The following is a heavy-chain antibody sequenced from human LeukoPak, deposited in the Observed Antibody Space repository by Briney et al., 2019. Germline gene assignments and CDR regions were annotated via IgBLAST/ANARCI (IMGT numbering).Heavy chain of an antibody. CDR3: ARAPKYYDYVWGGYRSPHSSTLFDY. CDR1: GGSFSGYY. J-gene: IGHJ4*02. V-gene: IGHV4-34*01. D-gene: IGHD3-16*02. CDR2: INHSGST. Sequence: ASETLSLTCAVYGGSFSGYYWSWIRQPPGKGLEWIGEINHSGSTNYNPSLKSRVTISVDTSKNQFSLKLSSVTAADTAVYYCARAPKYYDYVWGGYRSPHSSTLFDYWGQGTLVTVSS.